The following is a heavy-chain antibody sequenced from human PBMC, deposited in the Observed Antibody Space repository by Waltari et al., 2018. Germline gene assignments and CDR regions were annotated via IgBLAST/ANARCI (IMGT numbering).Heavy chain of an antibody. CDR1: GGSISSYY. Sequence: QVQLQESGPGLVKPSETLSLTCTVSGGSISSYYWSWIRQPPGKGLEWIGYIYYSGSTNDNPSLKSRVTISVDTSKNQFSLKLSSVTAADTAVYYCARGALNWNDEGFDYWGQGTLVTVSS. J-gene: IGHJ4*02. V-gene: IGHV4-59*01. CDR2: IYYSGST. CDR3: ARGALNWNDEGFDY. D-gene: IGHD1-20*01.